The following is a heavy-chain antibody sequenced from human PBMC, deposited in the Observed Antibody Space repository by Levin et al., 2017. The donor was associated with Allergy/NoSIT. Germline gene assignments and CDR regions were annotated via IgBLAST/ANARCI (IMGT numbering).Heavy chain of an antibody. CDR1: GFTFSSYG. V-gene: IGHV3-30*18. CDR3: AKSLSGGSGSYYYYYYGMDV. CDR2: ISYDGSNK. D-gene: IGHD3-10*01. J-gene: IGHJ6*02. Sequence: GGSLRLSCTASGFTFSSYGMHWVRQAPGKGLEWVAVISYDGSNKYYADSVKGRFTISRDNSKNTLYVQMNSLRAEDTAVYYCAKSLSGGSGSYYYYYYGMDVWGQGTTVTVSS.